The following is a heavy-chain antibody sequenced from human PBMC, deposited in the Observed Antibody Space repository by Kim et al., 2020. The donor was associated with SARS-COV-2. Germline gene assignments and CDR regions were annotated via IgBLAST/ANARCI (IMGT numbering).Heavy chain of an antibody. D-gene: IGHD3-3*01. CDR1: GYTFTTYY. CDR3: ARNHDPLDH. J-gene: IGHJ4*02. Sequence: ASVKVSCKASGYTFTTYYMQWVRQATGQGLEWMGWINSNGDGTRYAQKFQGRVIMTRDISTNTVYMELTGLTYDDTAVYYCARNHDPLDHWVQG. V-gene: IGHV1-2*02. CDR2: INSNGDGT.